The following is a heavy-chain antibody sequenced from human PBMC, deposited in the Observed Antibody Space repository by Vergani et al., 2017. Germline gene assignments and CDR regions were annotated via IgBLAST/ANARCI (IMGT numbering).Heavy chain of an antibody. Sequence: QVQLVQSGAEVKKPGSSVKVSCKASGGTFSSYAISWVRQAPGQGLEWMGGIIPIFGTANYAQKFQGRVTITADESTSTAYMELSSLRSEDTAVYYCATTMGYCSSTSCHRYWYFDLWGRGTLVTVSS. V-gene: IGHV1-69*01. CDR1: GGTFSSYA. J-gene: IGHJ2*01. CDR3: ATTMGYCSSTSCHRYWYFDL. CDR2: IIPIFGTA. D-gene: IGHD2-2*02.